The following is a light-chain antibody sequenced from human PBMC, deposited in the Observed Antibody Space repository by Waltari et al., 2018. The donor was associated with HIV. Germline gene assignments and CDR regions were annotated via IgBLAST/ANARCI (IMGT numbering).Light chain of an antibody. Sequence: QSVLTQPPSLSEAPRQRVTISCSGSHSNIGNNAVNWYQQLPGKAPKLLIYYNDLLPSGFSYRFSGSRFGSSASLAISGLQSEDEAHYYCASWDDRLNGWVFGGGTQLTVL. V-gene: IGLV1-36*01. CDR1: HSNIGNNA. CDR3: ASWDDRLNGWV. J-gene: IGLJ3*02. CDR2: YND.